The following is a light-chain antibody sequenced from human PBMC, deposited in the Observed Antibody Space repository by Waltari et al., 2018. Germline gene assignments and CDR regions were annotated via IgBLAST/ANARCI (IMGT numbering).Light chain of an antibody. J-gene: IGKJ1*01. CDR1: QGLGTW. Sequence: DLQMTQSPSSVSASVGDRVTTTGRASQGLGTWLAWYQQKPGKAPKVLIYGASTLLTGVPSRFSGSGSGTEFTLTITGLQPEDFATYFCQQGNSFPPTFGQGTRVEV. V-gene: IGKV1-12*01. CDR2: GAS. CDR3: QQGNSFPPT.